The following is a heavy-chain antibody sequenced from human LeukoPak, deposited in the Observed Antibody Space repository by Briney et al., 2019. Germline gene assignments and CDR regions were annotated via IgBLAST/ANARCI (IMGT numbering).Heavy chain of an antibody. V-gene: IGHV4-39*01. J-gene: IGHJ4*02. D-gene: IGHD3-9*01. CDR2: IYYSGST. CDR3: ARRRYRYFDQ. CDR1: GGSISSSSYY. Sequence: PSETLSLSCSVSGGSISSSSYYWGWIRQPPGKGLEWIGGIYYSGSTYDNPSLKSRVTISVDTSKNHFSLKLSSVTAADTAVYYCARRRYRYFDQWGQGTLVTVSS.